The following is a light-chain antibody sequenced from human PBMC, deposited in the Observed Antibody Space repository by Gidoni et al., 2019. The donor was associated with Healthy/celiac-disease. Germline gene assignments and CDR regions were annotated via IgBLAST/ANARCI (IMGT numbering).Light chain of an antibody. CDR3: QQYGSSPR. Sequence: EIVLTQSPGTLSLSPGERATLSCRASQSVSSSYLAWYQQKPGQAPRLLIYGASSRATGIPDRFSGSWSGTDFTLTISRLEPEDFAVYYCQQYGSSPRFGQGTKLEIK. CDR1: QSVSSSY. J-gene: IGKJ2*03. CDR2: GAS. V-gene: IGKV3-20*01.